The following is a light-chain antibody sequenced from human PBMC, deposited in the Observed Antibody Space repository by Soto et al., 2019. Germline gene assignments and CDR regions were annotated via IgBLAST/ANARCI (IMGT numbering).Light chain of an antibody. CDR2: KAI. CDR3: QRYNDFQYV. CDR1: QSISNW. V-gene: IGKV1-5*03. J-gene: IGKJ2*01. Sequence: DIQMTQSPSTLSASVGDRVTITCRASQSISNWLAWYQQKPGKVPKLLIYKAINLQSGVPSRFSGSGSGTEFSLTISGLQPDDFATYYCQRYNDFQYVFGQGTKL.